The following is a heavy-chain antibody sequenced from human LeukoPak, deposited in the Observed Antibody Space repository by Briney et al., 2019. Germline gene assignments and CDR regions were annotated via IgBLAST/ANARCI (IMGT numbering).Heavy chain of an antibody. J-gene: IGHJ4*02. CDR2: INSDGSGT. CDR1: GFTVSSHW. CDR3: ARGEKSWINGFDL. V-gene: IGHV3-74*01. D-gene: IGHD2-8*01. Sequence: SGGSLRLSCAASGFTVSSHWMHWVRQAPGKGLVWVSRINSDGSGTIYADSVKGRFTISRDNAKNTLDLQMNSLRAEDTAVYYCARGEKSWINGFDLWGQGTLVTVSS.